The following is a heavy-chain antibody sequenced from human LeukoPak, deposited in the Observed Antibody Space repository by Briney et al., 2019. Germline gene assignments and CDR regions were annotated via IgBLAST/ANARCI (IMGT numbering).Heavy chain of an antibody. CDR2: ISYDGSNK. J-gene: IGHJ6*02. V-gene: IGHV3-30*18. D-gene: IGHD2-2*01. Sequence: PGGSLRLSCAASGFTFSSYGMHWVRQAPGQGLEWVAVISYDGSNKYYADSVKGRFTISRDNSKNTLYLQMNSLRAEDTAVYYCANTYCSSTSCYGPYYYYGMDVWGQGTTVTVSS. CDR1: GFTFSSYG. CDR3: ANTYCSSTSCYGPYYYYGMDV.